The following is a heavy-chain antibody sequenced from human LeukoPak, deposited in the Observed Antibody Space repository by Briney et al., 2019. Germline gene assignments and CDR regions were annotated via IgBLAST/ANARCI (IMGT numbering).Heavy chain of an antibody. CDR3: ARAQGDSSGYWDC. J-gene: IGHJ4*02. CDR2: TYYRSKWYN. V-gene: IGHV6-1*01. D-gene: IGHD3-22*01. CDR1: GDSVSSNSAA. Sequence: SQTLSLTCAISGDSVSSNSAAWNWMRQSPSRGLEWLGRTYYRSKWYNGYAVSVKSRITIIPDTSKNQFSLQLNSVTPEDTAVYYCARAQGDSSGYWDCWGQGTLVTVSS.